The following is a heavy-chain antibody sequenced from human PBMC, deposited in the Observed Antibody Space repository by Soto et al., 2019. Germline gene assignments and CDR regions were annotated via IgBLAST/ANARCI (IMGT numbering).Heavy chain of an antibody. CDR3: AKSTTPHFPLLAY. V-gene: IGHV3-9*01. J-gene: IGHJ4*02. CDR2: ISWNSGSI. CDR1: GFTFDDYA. D-gene: IGHD3-3*02. Sequence: EVQLVESGGGLVQPGRSLRLSCAASGFTFDDYAMHWVRQAPGKGLEWVSGISWNSGSIGYADSVKGRFTISRDNAKNSLYLQMNSLRAEDTALYYCAKSTTPHFPLLAYWGQGTLVTVSS.